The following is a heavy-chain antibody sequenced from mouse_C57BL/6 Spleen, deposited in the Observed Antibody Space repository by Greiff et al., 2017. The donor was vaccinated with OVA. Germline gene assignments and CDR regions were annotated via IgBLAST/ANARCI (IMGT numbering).Heavy chain of an antibody. V-gene: IGHV1-59*01. CDR2: IDPSDSYT. CDR3: ARWLANWDYFDY. Sequence: VQLQQSGAELVRPGTSVKLSCKASGYTFTSYWMHWVKQRPGQGLEWIGVIDPSDSYTNYNQKFKGKATLTVDTSSSTAYMQLSSLTSEDSAVYYCARWLANWDYFDYWGQGTTLTVSS. CDR1: GYTFTSYW. D-gene: IGHD4-1*01. J-gene: IGHJ2*01.